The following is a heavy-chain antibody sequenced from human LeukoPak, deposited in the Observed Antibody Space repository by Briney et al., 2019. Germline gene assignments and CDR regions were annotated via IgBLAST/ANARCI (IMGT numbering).Heavy chain of an antibody. J-gene: IGHJ4*02. CDR3: ARGGRPDY. D-gene: IGHD3-10*01. V-gene: IGHV3-7*01. CDR1: GFTFSSSA. CDR2: IKQDGSEK. Sequence: GGSLRLSCAASGFTFSSSAMSWVRQAPGKGLEWVANIKQDGSEKYYVDSVKGRFTISRDNAKNSLYLQMSSLRAEDTAVYYCARGGRPDYWGQGTLVTVSS.